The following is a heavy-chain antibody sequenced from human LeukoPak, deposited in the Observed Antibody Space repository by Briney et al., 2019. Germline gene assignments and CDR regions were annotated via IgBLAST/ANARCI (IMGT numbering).Heavy chain of an antibody. V-gene: IGHV1-69*05. J-gene: IGHJ4*02. CDR1: GGTFSSYA. D-gene: IGHD3-10*01. Sequence: ASVKVSCKASGGTFSSYAISWVRQAPGQGLEWMGGIIPIFGTANYAQKFQGRVTMTRDMSTSTVYMELSSLRSEDTAVYYCASCYYGSGSYAFDYWGQGTLVTASS. CDR2: IIPIFGTA. CDR3: ASCYYGSGSYAFDY.